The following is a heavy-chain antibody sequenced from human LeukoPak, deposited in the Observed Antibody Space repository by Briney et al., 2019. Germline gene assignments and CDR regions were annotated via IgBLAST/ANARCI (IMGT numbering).Heavy chain of an antibody. V-gene: IGHV1-2*02. CDR2: INPNSGGT. CDR1: GYTFTGYY. D-gene: IGHD3-10*01. Sequence: GASVKVSCKASGYTFTGYYMHWVRQAPGQGLEWMGWINPNSGGTNYAQKFQGRVTMTRDTSISTAYMELSRLRSDDTAVYYCARDLDGSGSAGESDYWGQGTLVTVSS. J-gene: IGHJ4*02. CDR3: ARDLDGSGSAGESDY.